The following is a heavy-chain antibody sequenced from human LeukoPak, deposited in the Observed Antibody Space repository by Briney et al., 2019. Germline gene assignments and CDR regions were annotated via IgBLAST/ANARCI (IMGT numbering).Heavy chain of an antibody. CDR2: IIPILGIA. Sequence: ASVKVSCKASGGTFSSYAISWVRQAPGQGLEWMGRIIPILGIANYAQKFQGRVTMTRDTSTSTVYMELSSLRSEDTAVYYCARDPFEGGFHLSFDYWGQGTLVTVSS. V-gene: IGHV1-69*04. J-gene: IGHJ4*02. CDR3: ARDPFEGGFHLSFDY. D-gene: IGHD3-16*01. CDR1: GGTFSSYA.